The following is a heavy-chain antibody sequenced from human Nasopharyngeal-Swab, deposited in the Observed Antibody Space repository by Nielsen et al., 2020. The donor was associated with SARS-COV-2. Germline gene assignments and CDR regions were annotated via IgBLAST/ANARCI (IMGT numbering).Heavy chain of an antibody. CDR1: GGTLSNYP. CDR3: ARDIEEWLVLPFLSFDY. V-gene: IGHV1-18*01. D-gene: IGHD3-3*01. J-gene: IGHJ4*02. Sequence: ASVKVSCKASGGTLSNYPISWVRQAPGQGLEWMGWISTYNANTNYAQKIQDRVSMTTDTSTSTAYMELRSLRSDDTAVYYCARDIEEWLVLPFLSFDYWGQGTLVTVSS. CDR2: ISTYNANT.